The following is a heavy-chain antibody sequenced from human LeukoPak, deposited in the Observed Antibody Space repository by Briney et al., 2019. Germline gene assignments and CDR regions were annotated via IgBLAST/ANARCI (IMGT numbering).Heavy chain of an antibody. D-gene: IGHD3-3*01. CDR3: ARSVGLRFLEWVDY. CDR2: INHSGST. Sequence: SETLSLTCAVYGGSFSGYYWSWIRQPPGKGLEWIGEINHSGSTYYNPSLKSRVTISVDRSKNQFSLKLSSVTAADTAVYYCARSVGLRFLEWVDYWGQGTLVTVSS. V-gene: IGHV4-34*01. J-gene: IGHJ4*02. CDR1: GGSFSGYY.